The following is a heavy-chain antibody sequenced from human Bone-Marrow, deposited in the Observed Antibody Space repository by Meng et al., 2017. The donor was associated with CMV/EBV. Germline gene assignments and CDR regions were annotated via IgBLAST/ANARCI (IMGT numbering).Heavy chain of an antibody. CDR3: AREGYYDYVWGSYRYFDY. D-gene: IGHD3-16*02. CDR2: INAGNGNT. Sequence: FTSYARHWVRQAPGQRLEWMGWINAGNGNTKYSQKFQGRVTITRDTSASTAYMELSSLRSEDTAVYYCAREGYYDYVWGSYRYFDYWGQGTLVTVSS. CDR1: FTSYA. J-gene: IGHJ4*02. V-gene: IGHV1-3*01.